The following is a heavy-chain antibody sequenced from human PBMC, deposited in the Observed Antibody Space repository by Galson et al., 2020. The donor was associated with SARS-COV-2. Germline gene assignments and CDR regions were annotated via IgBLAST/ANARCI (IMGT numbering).Heavy chain of an antibody. CDR3: ARVRAVSHGREYNWFDP. CDR2: IYHSGST. V-gene: IGHV4-4*02. Sequence: SETLSLTCAVSGGSISSSNWWSWVRQPPGKGLEWIGEIYHSGSTNYNPSLKSRVTISVDKSKNQFSLKLSSVTAADTAVYYCARVRAVSHGREYNWFDPWGQGTLVTVSS. J-gene: IGHJ5*02. CDR1: GGSISSSNW.